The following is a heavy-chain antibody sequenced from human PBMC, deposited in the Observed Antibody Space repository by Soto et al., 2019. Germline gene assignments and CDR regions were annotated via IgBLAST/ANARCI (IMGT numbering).Heavy chain of an antibody. CDR2: MNPNSGTT. Sequence: ASVKVSCKASGYTFTSYDINWVRQATGQGLEWMGWMNPNSGTTGYAQKFQGRVTMTRNTSISTAYMELTGLTSEDTAVYYCARDTETLGPRANDALDIWGQGTMVTVS. V-gene: IGHV1-8*01. CDR1: GYTFTSYD. CDR3: ARDTETLGPRANDALDI. J-gene: IGHJ3*02. D-gene: IGHD3-3*02.